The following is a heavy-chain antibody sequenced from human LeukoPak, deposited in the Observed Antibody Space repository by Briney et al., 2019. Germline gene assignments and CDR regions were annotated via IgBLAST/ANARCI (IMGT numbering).Heavy chain of an antibody. J-gene: IGHJ4*02. CDR1: GFTFSSYT. V-gene: IGHV3-23*01. D-gene: IGHD3-10*01. CDR2: IGGSGGST. Sequence: GGSLRLSCAASGFTFSSYTMSWVRQAPGKGLEWVSSIGGSGGSTYYADSVKGRFTISRDNSKNTLYLQMNSLRAEDTAVYYCAREVRDYGSGSYYGSWGQGTLVTVSS. CDR3: AREVRDYGSGSYYGS.